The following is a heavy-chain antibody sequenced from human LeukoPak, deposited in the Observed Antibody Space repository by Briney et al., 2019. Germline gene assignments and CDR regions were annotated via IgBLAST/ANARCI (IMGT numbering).Heavy chain of an antibody. CDR2: INHSGST. Sequence: SETLSLTCAVYGGSFSGYYWSWIRQPPGKGLEWIGEINHSGSTNHNPSLKSRVTISVDMSKNQFSLKLSSVTAADTAVYYCARVLVGSGRGFPSYYYYMDVWGKGTTVTVSS. J-gene: IGHJ6*03. V-gene: IGHV4-34*01. CDR3: ARVLVGSGRGFPSYYYYMDV. CDR1: GGSFSGYY. D-gene: IGHD6-19*01.